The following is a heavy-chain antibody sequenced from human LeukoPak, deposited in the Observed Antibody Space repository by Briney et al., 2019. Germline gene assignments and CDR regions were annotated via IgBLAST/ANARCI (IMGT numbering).Heavy chain of an antibody. D-gene: IGHD6-19*01. V-gene: IGHV1-24*01. CDR2: FDPEDGET. Sequence: GASVKVSCKVSGYTLTELSMHWVRQAPGKGLEWMGGFDPEDGETIYAQKFQGRVTMTEDTSTDTAYMELSSLRSEDTAVYYCATVAVAGPDNRYYYYYYMDVWGKGTTVTVSS. CDR3: ATVAVAGPDNRYYYYYYMDV. CDR1: GYTLTELS. J-gene: IGHJ6*03.